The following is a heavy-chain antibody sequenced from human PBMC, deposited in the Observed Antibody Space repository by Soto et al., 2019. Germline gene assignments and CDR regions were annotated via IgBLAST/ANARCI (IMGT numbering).Heavy chain of an antibody. CDR3: ARKGYCISTGCRHYAYYGRAA. V-gene: IGHV1-18*01. J-gene: IGHJ6*02. Sequence: QVQLVQSGAEVKKPGASVKVSCKASGYTFTSYGISWVRQAPGQGLEWMGWISAYNGNTNYAQKLQGRVTMTTDTPKGTAKRELRSLRSDATAGYYCARKGYCISTGCRHYAYYGRAAGAKGPRSPSP. D-gene: IGHD2-2*01. CDR2: ISAYNGNT. CDR1: GYTFTSYG.